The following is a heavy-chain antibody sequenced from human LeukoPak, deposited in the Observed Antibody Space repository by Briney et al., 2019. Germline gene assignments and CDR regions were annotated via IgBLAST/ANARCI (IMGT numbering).Heavy chain of an antibody. Sequence: ASVKVSCKASGYTFTSYGISWVRQAPGQGLEWMGWISAYNGNTNYAQKLQGGVTMTEDTSTDTAYLELSSLRSEDTAVYFCATEKDLLLDSWGQGTPVTVSS. J-gene: IGHJ5*01. CDR2: ISAYNGNT. D-gene: IGHD1-26*01. CDR3: ATEKDLLLDS. CDR1: GYTFTSYG. V-gene: IGHV1-18*01.